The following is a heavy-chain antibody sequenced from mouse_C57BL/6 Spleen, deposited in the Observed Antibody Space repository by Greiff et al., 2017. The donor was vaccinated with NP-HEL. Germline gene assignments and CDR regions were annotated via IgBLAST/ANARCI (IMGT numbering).Heavy chain of an antibody. V-gene: IGHV1-5*01. D-gene: IGHD1-1*01. Sequence: VQLQQSGTVLARPGASVKMSCKTSGYTFTSYWMHWVKQRPGQGLEWIGAIYPGNSDTSYNQKFKGKAKLTAVTSASTAYMELSSLTNEDSAVYYCTRPPFMKGYAMDYWGQGTSVTVSS. CDR1: GYTFTSYW. CDR2: IYPGNSDT. CDR3: TRPPFMKGYAMDY. J-gene: IGHJ4*01.